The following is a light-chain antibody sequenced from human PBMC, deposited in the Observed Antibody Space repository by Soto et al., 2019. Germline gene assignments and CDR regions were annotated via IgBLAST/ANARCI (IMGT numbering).Light chain of an antibody. CDR3: SSYTSSSTLV. V-gene: IGLV2-14*01. J-gene: IGLJ1*01. Sequence: QSALTQPASVSGSPGQSITISCTGTSSDVGGYKYVSWYQQDPGKAPKLMIYDVSNRPSGVSNRFSGSKSGNTASLTISGLQAEDEADYYCSSYTSSSTLVFGTGTKATVL. CDR2: DVS. CDR1: SSDVGGYKY.